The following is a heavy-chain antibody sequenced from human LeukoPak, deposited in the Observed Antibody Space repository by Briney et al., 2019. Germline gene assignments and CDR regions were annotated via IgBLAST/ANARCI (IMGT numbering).Heavy chain of an antibody. V-gene: IGHV1-2*02. J-gene: IGHJ3*02. CDR1: GYIFTGYY. D-gene: IGHD6-13*01. Sequence: ASVKVSCKGSGYIFTGYYMHWVRQAPGQGLEWMGWINPKSGATNFEQKFQGRVTMTRDTSISTAYMELSRLRSDDTAVYYCARVMHAASPGIIGPDDPFEIWGQGTMVTVSA. CDR3: ARVMHAASPGIIGPDDPFEI. CDR2: INPKSGAT.